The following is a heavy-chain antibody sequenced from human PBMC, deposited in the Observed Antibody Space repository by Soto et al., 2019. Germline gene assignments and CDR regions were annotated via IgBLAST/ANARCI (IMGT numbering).Heavy chain of an antibody. D-gene: IGHD4-17*01. Sequence: QVQLVESGGGVVQPGRSLRLSCAASGFTFSSYAMHWVRQAPGKGLEWVAVISYDGSNKYYADSVKGRFTISRDNSKNTLYLQMNSLRAEDTAVYYCTPGSYGDYGDFGYWGQGTLVTVSS. V-gene: IGHV3-30-3*01. CDR1: GFTFSSYA. J-gene: IGHJ4*02. CDR3: TPGSYGDYGDFGY. CDR2: ISYDGSNK.